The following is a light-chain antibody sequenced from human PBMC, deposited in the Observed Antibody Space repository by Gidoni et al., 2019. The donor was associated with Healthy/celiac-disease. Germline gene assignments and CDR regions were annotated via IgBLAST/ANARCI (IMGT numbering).Light chain of an antibody. V-gene: IGKV3-15*01. CDR1: QSVNSN. J-gene: IGKJ4*01. CDR3: QQYNNWLIT. Sequence: EIVMTQSPATLSVSPGERATLSCRASQSVNSNLAWYQQKPGQAPRLLIYGASTRATGIPARFSGSGSGTEFTLTISSLQSEDFAVYYCQQYNNWLITFGGGTKVEIK. CDR2: GAS.